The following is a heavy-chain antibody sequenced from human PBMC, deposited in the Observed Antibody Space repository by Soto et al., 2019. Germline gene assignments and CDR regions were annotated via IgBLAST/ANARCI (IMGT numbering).Heavy chain of an antibody. V-gene: IGHV3-11*01. CDR1: GFTFSDYY. CDR3: ARDLGYYDSSGYFDY. CDR2: ISSSDTII. D-gene: IGHD3-22*01. J-gene: IGHJ4*02. Sequence: LRLSCAASGFTFSDYYMSWIRQAPGKGLEWVSYISSSDTIISYADSVKGRFTISRDNAKNSLYLQMNSLRAEDTAVYYCARDLGYYDSSGYFDYWGQGTLVTVSS.